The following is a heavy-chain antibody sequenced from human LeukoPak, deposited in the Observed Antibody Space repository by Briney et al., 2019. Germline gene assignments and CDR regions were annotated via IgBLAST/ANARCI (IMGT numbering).Heavy chain of an antibody. CDR1: GGSISSSSYY. V-gene: IGHV4-39*07. J-gene: IGHJ3*02. D-gene: IGHD3-22*01. CDR2: IYYSGST. Sequence: SETLSLTCTVSGGSISSSSYYWGWIRQPPGKGLEWIGSIYYSGSTYYNPSLKSRVTISVDTSKNQFSLKLSSVTAADTAVYYCARRYYDSSGYQDAFDIWGQGTMVTVSS. CDR3: ARRYYDSSGYQDAFDI.